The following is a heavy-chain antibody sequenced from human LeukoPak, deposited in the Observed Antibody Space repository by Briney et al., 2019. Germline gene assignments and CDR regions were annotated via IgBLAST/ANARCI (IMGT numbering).Heavy chain of an antibody. Sequence: AGGSLRLSCAASGFTVSSNYMSWVRQAPGKGLEWVSVIYSGGSTYYADSVKGRFTISRDNSKNTLYLQMNSLRAEDTAVYYCARLRGYSYGAIDYWGQGTLVTVPS. CDR3: ARLRGYSYGAIDY. J-gene: IGHJ4*02. CDR1: GFTVSSNY. CDR2: IYSGGST. V-gene: IGHV3-53*01. D-gene: IGHD5-18*01.